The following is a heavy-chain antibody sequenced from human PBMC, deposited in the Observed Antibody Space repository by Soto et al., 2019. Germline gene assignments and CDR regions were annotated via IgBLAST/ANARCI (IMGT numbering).Heavy chain of an antibody. D-gene: IGHD5-18*01. CDR2: ILYDGSKK. CDR1: GFTFSSYG. V-gene: IGHV3-30*03. CDR3: ARGALGYSYGYGPYYGMDV. J-gene: IGHJ6*02. Sequence: GGSLRLSCVASGFTFSSYGMHWVRQAPGKGLEWVAVILYDGSKKYYADSVKGRVTISRDNSENTLYLQMNSLRAEDTGVYYCARGALGYSYGYGPYYGMDVWGQGTTVTVSS.